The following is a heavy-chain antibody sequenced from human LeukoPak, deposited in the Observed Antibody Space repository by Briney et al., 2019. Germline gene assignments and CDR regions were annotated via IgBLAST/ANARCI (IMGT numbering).Heavy chain of an antibody. D-gene: IGHD6-19*01. Sequence: TSETLSLTCAVYGGSFSGYYWSWIRQPPGKGLEWIGYIYYSGSTNYNPSLKSRVTISVDTSKNQFSLKLSSVTAADTAVYYCARDEGGWLTPGAFDIWGQGTMVTVSS. CDR3: ARDEGGWLTPGAFDI. V-gene: IGHV4-59*01. CDR2: IYYSGST. CDR1: GGSFSGYY. J-gene: IGHJ3*02.